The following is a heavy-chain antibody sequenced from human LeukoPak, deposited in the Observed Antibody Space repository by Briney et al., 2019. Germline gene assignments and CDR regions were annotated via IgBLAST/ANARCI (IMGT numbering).Heavy chain of an antibody. J-gene: IGHJ6*02. V-gene: IGHV3-21*01. D-gene: IGHD3-22*01. CDR1: RFTFNSYS. Sequence: GGSLRLSCAASRFTFNSYSMNWVRQAPGKGLDWVSSISSSSTYIYYADSMKGRFTISRDNAKNSLYLQMNSLRVEDTAVYYCARDQYYASSGYSNYYYGMDVWGQGTTVTVSS. CDR2: ISSSSTYI. CDR3: ARDQYYASSGYSNYYYGMDV.